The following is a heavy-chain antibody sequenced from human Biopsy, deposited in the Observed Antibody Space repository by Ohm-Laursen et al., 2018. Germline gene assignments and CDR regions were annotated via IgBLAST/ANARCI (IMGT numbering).Heavy chain of an antibody. CDR1: GFSLSARGMC. V-gene: IGHV2-70*11. D-gene: IGHD6-13*01. CDR2: VVWDDYK. Sequence: PTQTLTLTCSFSGFSLSARGMCVSWTRQAPGKALEWLARVVWDDYKDYSASLQTKLSISKDTSNDQVVLTVNNVDPADTATYYCARTPILIVSAGLVYRHRRHLQGMDVWGQGIAVTVS. CDR3: ARTPILIVSAGLVYRHRRHLQGMDV. J-gene: IGHJ6*02.